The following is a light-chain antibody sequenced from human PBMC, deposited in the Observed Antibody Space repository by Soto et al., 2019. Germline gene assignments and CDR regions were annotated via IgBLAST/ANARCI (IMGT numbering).Light chain of an antibody. Sequence: AIQMTQSPSSLFAFVGDRVTITCRASQGIRNDLGWYQQKPGKAPKLLIYAASYLQSGVPSRFSGSGSCTDFTLAISSLQPEDFATYYCLQDYDYPWTFGQGTKVEIK. CDR2: AAS. CDR1: QGIRND. V-gene: IGKV1-6*01. CDR3: LQDYDYPWT. J-gene: IGKJ1*01.